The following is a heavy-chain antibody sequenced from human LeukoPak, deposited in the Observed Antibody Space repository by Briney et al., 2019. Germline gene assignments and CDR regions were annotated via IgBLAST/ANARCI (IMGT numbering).Heavy chain of an antibody. V-gene: IGHV1-69*13. D-gene: IGHD2-2*02. CDR1: GGTFSSYA. CDR3: ARSPRGYCSSTSCYRRDWFDP. J-gene: IGHJ5*02. Sequence: GASVKVSCKASGGTFSSYAISWVRQAPGQGLEWMGGIIPIFGTANYAQKFQGRVTITADESTSTAYMELSSLRSEDTAVYYCARSPRGYCSSTSCYRRDWFDPWGQGTLVTVSS. CDR2: IIPIFGTA.